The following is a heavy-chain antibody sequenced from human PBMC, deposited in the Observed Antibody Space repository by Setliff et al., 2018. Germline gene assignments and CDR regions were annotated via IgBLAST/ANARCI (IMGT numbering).Heavy chain of an antibody. V-gene: IGHV4-34*01. CDR2: SNHGGST. Sequence: SETLSLTCSVYGESFSNNYWSWIRQTPGKGLEWIGESNHGGSTSYHPSLKSRLTMSVDTSKNQFSLMLTSVTAADTAVYYCARRDGSIIYREFSDYWGQGALVTVSS. CDR1: GESFSNNY. CDR3: ARRDGSIIYREFSDY. D-gene: IGHD3-10*01. J-gene: IGHJ4*02.